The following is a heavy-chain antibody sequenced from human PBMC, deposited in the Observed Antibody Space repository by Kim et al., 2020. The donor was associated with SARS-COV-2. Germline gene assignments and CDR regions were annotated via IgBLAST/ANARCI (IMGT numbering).Heavy chain of an antibody. Sequence: SETLSLTCTVSGGSISSSNYYWGWIRQPPGKGLEWIGSIYYSGSTYYNPSLKSRVTISVATSKNQFSLKLSSVTAADTAVYYCARVQYFDWLFGWYFDLWGRGTLVTVSS. CDR1: GGSISSSNYY. CDR2: IYYSGST. D-gene: IGHD3-9*01. CDR3: ARVQYFDWLFGWYFDL. J-gene: IGHJ2*01. V-gene: IGHV4-39*07.